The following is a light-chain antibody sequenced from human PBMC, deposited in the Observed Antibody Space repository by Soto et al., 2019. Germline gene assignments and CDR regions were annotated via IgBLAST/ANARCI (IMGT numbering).Light chain of an antibody. CDR3: QTWGTGHWV. Sequence: QLVLTQSPSASASLGASVKFTCTLSSGHSSYAIAWHQQQPEKGPRYLMKLNSDGSHSKGDGIPDRFSGSSSGAERYLTISSLQSEDEADYYCQTWGTGHWVFGGGTKLTVL. V-gene: IGLV4-69*01. CDR1: SGHSSYA. CDR2: LNSDGSH. J-gene: IGLJ3*02.